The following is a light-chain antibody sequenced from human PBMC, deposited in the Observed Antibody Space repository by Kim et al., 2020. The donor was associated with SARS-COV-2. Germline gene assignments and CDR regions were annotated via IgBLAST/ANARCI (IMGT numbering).Light chain of an antibody. CDR1: QSVGSY. CDR3: QHRSNWLT. CDR2: DAS. J-gene: IGKJ4*01. V-gene: IGKV3-11*01. Sequence: EFVLTQSPATLSLSPGERATLSCRASQSVGSYLPWYQQKPGQAPRLLFYDASSGPTGIPARFSGSGSGTDFTITISSLAPEDFAVYYCQHRSNWLTFGGGTKVDIK.